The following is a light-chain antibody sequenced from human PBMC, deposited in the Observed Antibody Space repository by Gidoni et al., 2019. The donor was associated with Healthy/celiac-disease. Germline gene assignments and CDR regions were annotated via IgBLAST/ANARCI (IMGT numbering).Light chain of an antibody. CDR1: QSVSSY. J-gene: IGKJ5*01. CDR3: QQRSNWPIT. V-gene: IGKV3-11*01. Sequence: EIVLTQSPATLSLSPGERATLSCRASQSVSSYLAWYQQKPGQAPRLLIYDASNRATGIPARFSGGASGTDFTLTISSLEPEDFAVYYCQQRSNWPITFGQGTRLEIK. CDR2: DAS.